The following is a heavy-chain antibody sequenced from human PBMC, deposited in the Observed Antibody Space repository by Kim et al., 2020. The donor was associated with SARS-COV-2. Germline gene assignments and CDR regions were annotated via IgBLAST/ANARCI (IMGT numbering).Heavy chain of an antibody. CDR3: ARGGENFDY. V-gene: IGHV3-53*01. D-gene: IGHD1-26*01. CDR1: GFTVNSNY. Sequence: GGSLRLSCAASGFTVNSNYMSWVRQAPGKGLEWVSVLYSGGGTFYADSVKGRVTISRDNSKNKLYLQMNSLRAEDTAVYYCARGGENFDYWGQGTLVTVSS. CDR2: LYSGGGT. J-gene: IGHJ4*02.